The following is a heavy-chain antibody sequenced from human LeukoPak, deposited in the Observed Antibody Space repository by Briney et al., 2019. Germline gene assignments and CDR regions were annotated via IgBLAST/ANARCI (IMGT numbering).Heavy chain of an antibody. CDR1: GVSFSNYY. D-gene: IGHD2-15*01. V-gene: IGHV4-34*01. CDR2: INHSGST. J-gene: IGHJ4*02. CDR3: SRGGIDLTTPFGDY. Sequence: SETLSLTCVVYGVSFSNYYWNWIRQTPGKGLEWIGEINHSGSTNYNPSLKSRVTMSVDMSKNQFSLTLNSPTAADTAVYFCSRGGIDLTTPFGDYWGQGTLVTVSS.